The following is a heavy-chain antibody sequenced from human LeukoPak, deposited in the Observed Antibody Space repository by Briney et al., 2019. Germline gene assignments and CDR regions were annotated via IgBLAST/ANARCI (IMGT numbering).Heavy chain of an antibody. Sequence: QPGGSLRLSCAASGFTFSNYAMSWVRHAPGKGLEWVSSISVSGGSTDYADSVKGRFTISRDNSKNTLYLQMNSLRAEDTAVYYCAKARSSITYSFDYWGQGTLVTVSS. CDR3: AKARSSITYSFDY. J-gene: IGHJ4*02. CDR2: ISVSGGST. CDR1: GFTFSNYA. V-gene: IGHV3-23*01.